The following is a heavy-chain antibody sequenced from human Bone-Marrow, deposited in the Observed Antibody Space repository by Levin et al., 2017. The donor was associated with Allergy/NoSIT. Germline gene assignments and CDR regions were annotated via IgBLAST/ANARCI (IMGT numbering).Heavy chain of an antibody. Sequence: LSLPCAASGFTFRSSAMSWVRQAPGKGLEWVSAISGSGGSTYYADSVKGRFTISRDNSKNTLYLQMNSLRAEDTAVYYCAKAKGIAVAGLGYWGQGTLVTISS. CDR1: GFTFRSSA. J-gene: IGHJ4*02. D-gene: IGHD6-19*01. CDR2: ISGSGGST. CDR3: AKAKGIAVAGLGY. V-gene: IGHV3-23*01.